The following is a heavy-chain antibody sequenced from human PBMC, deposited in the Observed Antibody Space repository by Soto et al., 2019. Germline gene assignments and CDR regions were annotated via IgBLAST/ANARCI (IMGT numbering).Heavy chain of an antibody. D-gene: IGHD2-8*01. Sequence: QVQLQESGPGLVKPSGTLSLTCAISGDSTSRSNWWSWVHQPPGKGLEWIGEISHSGSTNYNPSLKSRVTMSIDTSKKQFSLKMSSVTAADTAVYYCARDVYYSGAGYFDYWGQGALVTVSS. CDR2: ISHSGST. CDR1: GDSTSRSNW. V-gene: IGHV4-4*02. CDR3: ARDVYYSGAGYFDY. J-gene: IGHJ4*02.